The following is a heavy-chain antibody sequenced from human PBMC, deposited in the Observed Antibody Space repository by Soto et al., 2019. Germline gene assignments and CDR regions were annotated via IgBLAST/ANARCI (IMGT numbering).Heavy chain of an antibody. D-gene: IGHD1-7*01. CDR1: GGSFSGYY. V-gene: IGHV4-34*01. Sequence: SETLSLTCAVYGGSFSGYYWSWIRQPPGKGLEWIGEINHSGSTNYNPSLKSRVTISVDTSKNQFSLKLSSVTAADTAVYYCARGFRRTGTTSYYYMDVWGKGTTVTVSS. J-gene: IGHJ6*03. CDR3: ARGFRRTGTTSYYYMDV. CDR2: INHSGST.